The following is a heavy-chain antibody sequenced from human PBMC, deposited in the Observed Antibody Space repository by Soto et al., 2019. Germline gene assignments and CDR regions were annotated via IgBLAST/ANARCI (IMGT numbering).Heavy chain of an antibody. CDR1: GFSLSTSGVG. Sequence: KPTQTLTLTCTFSGFSLSTSGVGVGWIRQPPGKALEWLALIYWDDNKRYSPSLKTRLTITKDTSKNQVVLTMTNMDPVDTATYYCAHRIVTNNWFDPWGQGTLVTVSS. J-gene: IGHJ5*02. CDR3: AHRIVTNNWFDP. CDR2: IYWDDNK. V-gene: IGHV2-5*02. D-gene: IGHD3-22*01.